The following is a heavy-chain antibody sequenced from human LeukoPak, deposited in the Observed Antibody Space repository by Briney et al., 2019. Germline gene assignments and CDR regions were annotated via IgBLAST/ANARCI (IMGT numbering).Heavy chain of an antibody. CDR1: GFTFSSYG. D-gene: IGHD2-2*01. Sequence: GRSLRLSCAASGFTFSSYGMHWVRQAPGKGLEWVAVIWYDGSNKYYADSVKGRFTISRDNSKNTLYLQMNSLRAEDTAVYYCARGSGGVPASFDYWGQGTLVTVSS. J-gene: IGHJ4*02. CDR3: ARGSGGVPASFDY. V-gene: IGHV3-33*01. CDR2: IWYDGSNK.